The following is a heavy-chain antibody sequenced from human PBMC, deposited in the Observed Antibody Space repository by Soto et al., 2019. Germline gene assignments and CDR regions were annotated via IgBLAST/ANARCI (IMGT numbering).Heavy chain of an antibody. CDR1: RFTFSSYD. Sequence: QVQLVESGGGVVQPGRSLRLSCAASRFTFSSYDMHWVRQAPAKGLEWVALIWYDGSNKYYADSVKGRFTISRDNSKNMLYLQMNSLRAEDTAVYYCARKPSNWFDPWGQGTLVTVSS. V-gene: IGHV3-33*01. CDR2: IWYDGSNK. CDR3: ARKPSNWFDP. J-gene: IGHJ5*02.